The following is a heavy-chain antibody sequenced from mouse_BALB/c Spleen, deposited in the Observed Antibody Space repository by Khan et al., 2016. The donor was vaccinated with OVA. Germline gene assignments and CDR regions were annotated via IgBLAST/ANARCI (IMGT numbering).Heavy chain of an antibody. CDR2: INPSTGYT. CDR3: ARGGYGSFAY. D-gene: IGHD2-2*01. V-gene: IGHV1-7*01. J-gene: IGHJ3*01. CDR1: GYTFTDYW. Sequence: VQLQQSGAELAKPGASVKMSCKASGYTFTDYWIHWVKKRPGKGLEWIGYINPSTGYTEYNHKFKDKATLTADKSSSTAYMQLSSLTSEDSAVYYCARGGYGSFAYWGQGTLVTISA.